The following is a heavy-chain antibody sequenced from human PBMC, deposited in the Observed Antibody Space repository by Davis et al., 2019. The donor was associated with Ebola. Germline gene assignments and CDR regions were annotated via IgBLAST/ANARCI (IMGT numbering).Heavy chain of an antibody. CDR1: GDSIRDYY. J-gene: IGHJ3*02. V-gene: IGHV4-59*08. CDR3: ARRERDAFDI. Sequence: SETLSLTCAVSGDSIRDYYWSWFRQPPGKGLQWIGVIYYSGDTYYNPSLKSRVTMSVDTSENQFSLKLNSVTAEDTAIYYCARRERDAFDIWGQGAMVTVSS. CDR2: IYYSGDT.